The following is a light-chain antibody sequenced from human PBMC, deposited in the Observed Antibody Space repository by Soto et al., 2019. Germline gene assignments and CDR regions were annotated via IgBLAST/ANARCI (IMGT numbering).Light chain of an antibody. CDR2: DAS. J-gene: IGKJ5*01. V-gene: IGKV3-11*01. CDR1: QSVSSY. Sequence: EIVLTQSPATLSLSPGERATLSCRASQSVSSYLAWYQQKPGQAPRLLIYDASNRATGIPARFSGSGSGTDFTLTISSLEPEDFVVYYCQQRSNWPRLTFGQGTRLEIK. CDR3: QQRSNWPRLT.